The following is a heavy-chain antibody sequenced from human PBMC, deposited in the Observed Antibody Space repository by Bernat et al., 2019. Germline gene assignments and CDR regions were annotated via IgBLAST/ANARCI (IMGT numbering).Heavy chain of an antibody. J-gene: IGHJ4*02. CDR3: ARDRDSSGYFLPGY. Sequence: QVQLVESGGGVVQPGRSLRLSCAASGFTFSSYAMHWVRQAPGKGLEWVAVISYDGSNKYYADSVKGRFTTSRDNSKNTLYLQMNSLRAEDTAVYYCARDRDSSGYFLPGYWGQGTLVTVSS. CDR2: ISYDGSNK. D-gene: IGHD3-22*01. V-gene: IGHV3-30-3*01. CDR1: GFTFSSYA.